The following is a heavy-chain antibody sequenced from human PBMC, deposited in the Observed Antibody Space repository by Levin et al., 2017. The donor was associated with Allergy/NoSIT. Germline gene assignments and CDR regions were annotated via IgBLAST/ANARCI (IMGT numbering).Heavy chain of an antibody. J-gene: IGHJ4*02. Sequence: ASVKVSCKASGYTFTSYDINWVRQATGQGLEWMGWMNPNSGNTGYAQKFQGRVTMTRNTSISTAYMELSSLRSEDTAVYYCARGRPTTYYDILTGYRRRREFDYWGQGTLVTVSS. D-gene: IGHD3-9*01. CDR2: MNPNSGNT. CDR1: GYTFTSYD. V-gene: IGHV1-8*01. CDR3: ARGRPTTYYDILTGYRRRREFDY.